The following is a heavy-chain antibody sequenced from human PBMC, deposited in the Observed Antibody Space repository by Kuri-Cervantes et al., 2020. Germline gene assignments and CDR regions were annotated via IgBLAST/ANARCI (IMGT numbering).Heavy chain of an antibody. CDR3: AKDLDQVRQLDYYYGMDV. V-gene: IGHV3-74*01. D-gene: IGHD6-6*01. CDR2: INSDGSST. J-gene: IGHJ6*02. Sequence: GESLKISCAASGFTFSSYWMHWVRQAPGKGLVWVSRINSDGSSTSYADSVKGRFTISRDNSKNTLYLQMNSLRAEDTAVYYCAKDLDQVRQLDYYYGMDVWGQGTTVTVSS. CDR1: GFTFSSYW.